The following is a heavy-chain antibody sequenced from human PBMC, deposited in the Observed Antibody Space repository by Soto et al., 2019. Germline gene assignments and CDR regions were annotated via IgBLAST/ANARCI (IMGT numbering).Heavy chain of an antibody. Sequence: GESLKISCKGSGYSFTNYWITWVRQMPGKGLEWMGRIDPSDSYTNYSPSFQGHVTISTDKSISTAYLQWSSLKASDTAIYYCARQNLTTSSDYWGQGTLVTVSS. V-gene: IGHV5-10-1*01. CDR1: GYSFTNYW. CDR3: ARQNLTTSSDY. J-gene: IGHJ4*02. D-gene: IGHD2-2*01. CDR2: IDPSDSYT.